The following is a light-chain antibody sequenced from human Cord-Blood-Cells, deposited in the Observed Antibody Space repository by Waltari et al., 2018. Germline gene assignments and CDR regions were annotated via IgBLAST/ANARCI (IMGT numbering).Light chain of an antibody. CDR1: QEISNY. J-gene: IGKJ4*01. Sequence: DIKMTQSPSYLSASVGDRVTITCQASQEISNYLNWYQQKPGKAPKLLNYDASNLETGVPSRFSGSGSGTDFTFTISILQPEDIATYYCQQYDNLPLTFGGGTNVEIK. CDR3: QQYDNLPLT. V-gene: IGKV1-33*01. CDR2: DAS.